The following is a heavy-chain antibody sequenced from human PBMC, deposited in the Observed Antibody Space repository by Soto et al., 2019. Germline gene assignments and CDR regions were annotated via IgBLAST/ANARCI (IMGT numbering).Heavy chain of an antibody. CDR1: GYTFTSYG. D-gene: IGHD2-15*01. CDR3: ARDTPDIVVVVAAAMDV. V-gene: IGHV1-18*01. CDR2: ISAYNGNT. J-gene: IGHJ6*02. Sequence: QVQLVQSGAEVKKPGASAKVSCKASGYTFTSYGISWVRQAPGQGLEWMGWISAYNGNTNYAQKLQGRVTMTTDTSTSTAYMELRSLRSDDTAVYYCARDTPDIVVVVAAAMDVWGQGTTVTVSS.